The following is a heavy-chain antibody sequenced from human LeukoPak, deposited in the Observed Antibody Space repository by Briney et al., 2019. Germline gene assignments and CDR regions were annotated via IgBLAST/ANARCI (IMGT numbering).Heavy chain of an antibody. J-gene: IGHJ4*02. D-gene: IGHD2-2*02. V-gene: IGHV1-18*01. Sequence: APVKVSCKASSYTFTSYGISWVRQAPAQGLEWMGWISAYNGNTNYAQKLQGRATMTTDTSTSTAYMELRSLRSDDTAVYYCARAGGVVPAAIFLGYRGQGTLVTVSS. CDR3: ARAGGVVPAAIFLGY. CDR2: ISAYNGNT. CDR1: SYTFTSYG.